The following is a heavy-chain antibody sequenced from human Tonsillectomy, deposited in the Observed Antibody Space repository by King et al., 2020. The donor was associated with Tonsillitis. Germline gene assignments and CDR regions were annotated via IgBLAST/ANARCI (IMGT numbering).Heavy chain of an antibody. CDR3: AKTPATGDYYYYYMDV. CDR1: GYSFTSYW. D-gene: IGHD4-17*01. J-gene: IGHJ6*03. V-gene: IGHV5-10-1*03. CDR2: IDPSYSYT. Sequence: VQLVESGAEVKKPGESLRISCKGSGYSFTSYWISWVRQMPGKGLEWMGRIDPSYSYTNYSPSFQGHVPISADKSISTAYLQWSSLKASDTAMYYCAKTPATGDYYYYYMDVWGKGTTVTVSS.